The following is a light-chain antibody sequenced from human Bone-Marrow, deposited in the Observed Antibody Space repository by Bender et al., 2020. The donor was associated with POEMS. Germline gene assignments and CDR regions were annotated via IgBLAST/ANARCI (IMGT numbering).Light chain of an antibody. V-gene: IGLV2-14*03. CDR2: DVS. Sequence: QSALTQPASVSGSPGQSITISCTGTSADVGGYEYVSWYQQYPGKAPKLIIFDVSNRPSGISRRFSGSKSGNTASLTISGLQAADEAHYYCSSYTNTLTLVFGGGTKLTVL. CDR3: SSYTNTLTLV. J-gene: IGLJ2*01. CDR1: SADVGGYEY.